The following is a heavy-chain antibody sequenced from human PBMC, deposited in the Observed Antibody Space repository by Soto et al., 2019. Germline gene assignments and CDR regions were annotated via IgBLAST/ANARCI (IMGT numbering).Heavy chain of an antibody. V-gene: IGHV3-23*01. J-gene: IGHJ4*02. D-gene: IGHD3-22*01. CDR1: GFTFSSYA. Sequence: GGSLRLSCAASGFTFSSYAMSWVRQAPGKGLEWVSAISGSGGSTYYADSVKGRFTISRDNSKNTLYLQMNSLRAEDTAVYYCARDLGPDYDSSGYHFDYWGQGTLVTVSS. CDR3: ARDLGPDYDSSGYHFDY. CDR2: ISGSGGST.